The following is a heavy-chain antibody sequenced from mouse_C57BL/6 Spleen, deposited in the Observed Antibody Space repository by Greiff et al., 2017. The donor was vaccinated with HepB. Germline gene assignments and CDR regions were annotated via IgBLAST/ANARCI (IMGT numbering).Heavy chain of an antibody. D-gene: IGHD1-1*01. Sequence: EVKLVESGPELVKPGASVKISCKASGYSFTGYYMNWVKQSPEKSLEWIGEINPSTGGTTYNQKFKAKATLTVDKSSSTAYMQLKSLTSEDSAVYYCARSRAITTVVATGAMDYWGQGTSVTVSS. CDR3: ARSRAITTVVATGAMDY. CDR1: GYSFTGYY. V-gene: IGHV1-42*01. J-gene: IGHJ4*01. CDR2: INPSTGGT.